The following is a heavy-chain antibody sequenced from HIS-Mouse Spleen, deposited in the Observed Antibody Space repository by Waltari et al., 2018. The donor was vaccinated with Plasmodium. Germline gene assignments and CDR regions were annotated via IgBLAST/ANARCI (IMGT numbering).Heavy chain of an antibody. Sequence: EVQLAESGGGLVQPGGSLRLSCPASGLPFGSYWRSWVRQAPGKGLEWGANIKQDGSEKYYVDSVKGRFTISRDNAKNSLYLQMNSLRAEDTAVYYCASSWYWYFDLWGRGTLVTVSS. J-gene: IGHJ2*01. D-gene: IGHD6-13*01. CDR3: ASSWYWYFDL. CDR2: IKQDGSEK. CDR1: GLPFGSYW. V-gene: IGHV3-7*01.